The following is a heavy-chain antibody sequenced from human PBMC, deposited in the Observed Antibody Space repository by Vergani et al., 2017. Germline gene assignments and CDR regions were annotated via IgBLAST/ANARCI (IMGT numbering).Heavy chain of an antibody. D-gene: IGHD3-9*01. CDR1: GGSISSGDYY. CDR2: IYYSGGT. Sequence: QVQLQESGPGLVKPSQTLSLTCTVSGGSISSGDYYWSWIRQPPGKGLEWIGYIYYSGGTYYNPSLKSRVTISVDTSKNQFSLKLSSVTAADTAVYYCARAWRDYDILTGYVTAYFDYWGQGTLVTVSS. CDR3: ARAWRDYDILTGYVTAYFDY. V-gene: IGHV4-30-4*01. J-gene: IGHJ4*02.